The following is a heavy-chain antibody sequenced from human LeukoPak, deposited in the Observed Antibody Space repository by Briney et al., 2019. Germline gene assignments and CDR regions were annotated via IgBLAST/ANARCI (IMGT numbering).Heavy chain of an antibody. CDR1: GGSFSGYY. D-gene: IGHD2-8*01. J-gene: IGHJ4*02. Sequence: SETLSLTCAVYGGSFSGYYWSWIRQPPGKGLEWIGEINHSGSTNYNPSLKSRVTISVDTSKNQFSLKLSPVTAADTAVYCCARGLLMDYWGQGTLVTVSS. CDR2: INHSGST. CDR3: ARGLLMDY. V-gene: IGHV4-34*01.